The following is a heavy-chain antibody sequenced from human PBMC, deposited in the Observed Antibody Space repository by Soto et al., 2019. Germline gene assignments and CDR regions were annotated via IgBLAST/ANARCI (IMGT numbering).Heavy chain of an antibody. Sequence: PGGSLRLSCAASGFTVSSNYMSWVRQAPGKGLEWVSVIYSGGTTYYADSVKGRFTISRDKSKNTLYLQMNSLRAEDTAVYYCARNGDSSDYRGWFDPWGQGTLVTVSS. J-gene: IGHJ5*02. CDR2: IYSGGTT. D-gene: IGHD3-22*01. V-gene: IGHV3-66*01. CDR1: GFTVSSNY. CDR3: ARNGDSSDYRGWFDP.